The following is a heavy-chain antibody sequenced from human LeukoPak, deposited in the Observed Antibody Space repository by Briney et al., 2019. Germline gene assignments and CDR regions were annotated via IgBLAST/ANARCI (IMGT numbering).Heavy chain of an antibody. D-gene: IGHD1-14*01. Sequence: SQTLSLTCTVSCSSISSGDFFWSWIRHSPGKGLEWIGYIYYSGSISSNVSLRGRMTLSVDTSKNQFSLKLSSVTAADTAVYYCARDREGRNAFDIWGQGTMVTVSS. CDR2: IYYSGSI. J-gene: IGHJ3*02. CDR3: ARDREGRNAFDI. V-gene: IGHV4-30-4*08. CDR1: CSSISSGDFF.